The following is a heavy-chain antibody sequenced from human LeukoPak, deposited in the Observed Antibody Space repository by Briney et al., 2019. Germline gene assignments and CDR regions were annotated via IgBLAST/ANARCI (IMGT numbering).Heavy chain of an antibody. Sequence: SETLSLTCAVYGGSFSGYYWSWIRQPPGKGLEWIGEINHSGSTNYNPSLKSRVTISVDTSKNQFSLQLNSVTPEDTAVYYCARNSMFDYWGQGTLVTVSS. D-gene: IGHD4-23*01. J-gene: IGHJ4*02. V-gene: IGHV4-34*01. CDR3: ARNSMFDY. CDR2: INHSGST. CDR1: GGSFSGYY.